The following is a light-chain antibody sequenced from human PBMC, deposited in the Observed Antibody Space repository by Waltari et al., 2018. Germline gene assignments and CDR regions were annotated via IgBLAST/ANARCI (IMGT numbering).Light chain of an antibody. J-gene: IGKJ4*01. V-gene: IGKV3-20*01. CDR1: QTVSSSY. Sequence: EIVLTQSPGTLSLSPGERATLSCRASQTVSSSYLAWYQQKPGRSPRLRFYGASIRATGFPDRFNGSGSGSDFTLTISRLEPEDFAVYYCQQYGNSPPTFGGGTRVEIK. CDR3: QQYGNSPPT. CDR2: GAS.